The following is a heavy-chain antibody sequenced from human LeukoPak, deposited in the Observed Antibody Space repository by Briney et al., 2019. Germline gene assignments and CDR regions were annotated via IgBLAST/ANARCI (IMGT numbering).Heavy chain of an antibody. J-gene: IGHJ5*02. CDR1: GGTFSSYA. CDR3: ARAHYYDFWSDT. CDR2: INPSGGST. D-gene: IGHD3-3*01. V-gene: IGHV1-46*01. Sequence: ASVKVSCKASGGTFSSYAISWVRQAPGQGLEWMGIINPSGGSTSYAQKFQGRVTMTRDTSTSTVYMELSSLRSEDTAVYYCARAHYYDFWSDTWGQGTLVTVSS.